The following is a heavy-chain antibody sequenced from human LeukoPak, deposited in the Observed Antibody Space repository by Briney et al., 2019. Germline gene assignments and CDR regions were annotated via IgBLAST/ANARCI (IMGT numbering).Heavy chain of an antibody. CDR3: ARSPSGYYLGWFDP. D-gene: IGHD3-22*01. CDR2: IYYSGST. CDR1: GGSIGSSTYY. J-gene: IGHJ5*02. Sequence: SETLSLTCTVSGGSIGSSTYYWGWIRQPPGKGLEWIGSIYYSGSTYYNPSLKSRVTISVDTSKNQFSLKLSSVTAADTAVYYCARSPSGYYLGWFDPWGQGTLVTVSS. V-gene: IGHV4-39*07.